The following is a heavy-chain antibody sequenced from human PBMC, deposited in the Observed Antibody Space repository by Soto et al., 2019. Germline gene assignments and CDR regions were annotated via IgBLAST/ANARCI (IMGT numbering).Heavy chain of an antibody. V-gene: IGHV4-34*01. CDR3: ARGRTLITGTSLDY. D-gene: IGHD1-20*01. Sequence: PSETLSLTCAVYGGSFSGYYWTRIRQPPGKGLEWIGEINHSGSTNYKPSLRSRVTISVDTSKNQLSLKVNSVTAADTAVYYCARGRTLITGTSLDYWGQGTLVPVSS. CDR2: INHSGST. J-gene: IGHJ4*02. CDR1: GGSFSGYY.